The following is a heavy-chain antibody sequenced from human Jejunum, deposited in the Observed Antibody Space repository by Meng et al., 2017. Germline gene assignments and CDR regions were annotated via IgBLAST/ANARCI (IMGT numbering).Heavy chain of an antibody. J-gene: IGHJ4*02. D-gene: IGHD1-14*01. V-gene: IGHV4-4*02. Sequence: QVQLQESGPGLVKPSGTLSLTCTVSGVSTPAPFYWTWIRQAPGKGLEWIGEVWPSGATYYNPSLSSRITISIDTSNNQFSLEVAFLTAADTAVYYCARAIRERYFDSWGQGTLVTVSS. CDR1: GVSTPAPFY. CDR3: ARAIRERYFDS. CDR2: VWPSGAT.